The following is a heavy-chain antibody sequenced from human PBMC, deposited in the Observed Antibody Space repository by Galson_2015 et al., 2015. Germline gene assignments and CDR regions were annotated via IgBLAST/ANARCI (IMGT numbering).Heavy chain of an antibody. J-gene: IGHJ4*02. V-gene: IGHV3-53*01. CDR3: ARAPLRDYGDYLDY. D-gene: IGHD4-17*01. Sequence: SLRLSCAASGFTVATHYMSWVRQAPGKGLEWVSVIYSDGRSFYGDSVTGRFAISRNSSKNAPYLQMNSLRAEDTAVYYCARAPLRDYGDYLDYWGQGALVTVSS. CDR1: GFTVATHY. CDR2: IYSDGRS.